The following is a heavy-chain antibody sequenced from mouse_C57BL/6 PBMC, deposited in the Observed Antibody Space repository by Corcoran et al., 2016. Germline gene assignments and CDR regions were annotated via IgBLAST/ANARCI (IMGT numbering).Heavy chain of an antibody. D-gene: IGHD1-1*01. Sequence: EVQLQQSGPERVKPAASVKISGTASGYTFTDYYMNWVKQSHGKSLEWRGDINPNNGGTSYNQKFKGKATLTVDKSSSTAYMELRSLTSEDSAVYYCARRGPFTTVVATDYWGQGTTLTVSS. CDR2: INPNNGGT. J-gene: IGHJ2*01. CDR3: ARRGPFTTVVATDY. V-gene: IGHV1-26*01. CDR1: GYTFTDYY.